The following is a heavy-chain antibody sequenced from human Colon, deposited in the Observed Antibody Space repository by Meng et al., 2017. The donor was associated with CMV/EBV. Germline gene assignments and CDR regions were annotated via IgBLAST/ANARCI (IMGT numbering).Heavy chain of an antibody. V-gene: IGHV3-53*01. CDR3: TSDSSSWYLMDFYGMDV. CDR1: GFNVIDNN. D-gene: IGHD6-13*01. Sequence: GESLKISCAASGFNVIDNNMSWVRQAPGKGLEWVSVIYSGGGTKYADSVKGRFTISRDTSKNTLYLQMNNLRAEDTAVYYCTSDSSSWYLMDFYGMDVWGQGTTVTVSS. J-gene: IGHJ6*02. CDR2: IYSGGGT.